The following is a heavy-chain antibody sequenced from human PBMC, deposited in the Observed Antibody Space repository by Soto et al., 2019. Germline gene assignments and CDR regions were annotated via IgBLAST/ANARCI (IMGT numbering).Heavy chain of an antibody. CDR1: GGSISSYY. J-gene: IGHJ5*02. CDR3: ELLYYDSSGYHKWLDP. D-gene: IGHD3-22*01. Sequence: PSETLSLTCTVSGGSISSYYWSWIRQPPGKGLEWIGYIYYSGSTNYNPSLKSRVTISVDTSKNQFSLKLSSVTAADTAVYYCELLYYDSSGYHKWLDPWGQGPL. CDR2: IYYSGST. V-gene: IGHV4-59*01.